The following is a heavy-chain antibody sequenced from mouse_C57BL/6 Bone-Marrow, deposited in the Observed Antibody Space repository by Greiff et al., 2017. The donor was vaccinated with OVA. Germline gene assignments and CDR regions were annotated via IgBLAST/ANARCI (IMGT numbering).Heavy chain of an antibody. Sequence: QVQLQQPGAELVRPGSSVKLSCKASGYTFTSYWMHWVKQRPIQGLEWIGNIDPSDSETHYNQKFKDKATLTVDKSSSTAYMQLSSLTSEDSAVYYCVRGGDLLLWYFDVWGTGTTVTVSS. V-gene: IGHV1-52*01. CDR2: IDPSDSET. J-gene: IGHJ1*03. CDR3: VRGGDLLLWYFDV. D-gene: IGHD1-1*01. CDR1: GYTFTSYW.